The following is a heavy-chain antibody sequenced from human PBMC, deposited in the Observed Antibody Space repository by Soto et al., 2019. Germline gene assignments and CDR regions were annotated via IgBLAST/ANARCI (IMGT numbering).Heavy chain of an antibody. CDR2: INGGAGGT. V-gene: IGHV3-23*01. CDR3: ATGEYTSTWDY. Sequence: EVQLLESGGGLVQPGGSLSLSCAASGFTFSSYAMSWVRQAPGKGLEWVSTINGGAGGTYYADSVKGRFTISRDNSKNTLYLQMNSLRVEDTAVYYCATGEYTSTWDYWGQGTLVTVSS. D-gene: IGHD6-13*01. J-gene: IGHJ4*02. CDR1: GFTFSSYA.